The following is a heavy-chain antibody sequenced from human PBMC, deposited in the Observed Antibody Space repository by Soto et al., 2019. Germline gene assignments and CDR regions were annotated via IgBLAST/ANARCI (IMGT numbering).Heavy chain of an antibody. D-gene: IGHD3-3*01. CDR1: VVSVNGYY. CDR2: INHTGGT. Sequence: SETLSLTCAFYVVSVNGYYWNWIRHPPGKGLEWIGEINHTGGTHYNPSLKSRVTMSVDTSKNQFSLRLSSVTAADTAIYYCATRITVFGLMIPPFDPWGQGTQVTVSS. CDR3: ATRITVFGLMIPPFDP. V-gene: IGHV4-34*01. J-gene: IGHJ5*02.